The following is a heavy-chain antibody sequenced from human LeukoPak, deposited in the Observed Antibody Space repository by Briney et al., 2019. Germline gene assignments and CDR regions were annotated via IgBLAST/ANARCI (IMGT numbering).Heavy chain of an antibody. CDR1: GGSISSYY. D-gene: IGHD6-13*01. CDR3: ARAGYSSSWYYFDY. V-gene: IGHV4-59*01. J-gene: IGHJ4*02. Sequence: PSETLSLTCTVSGGSISSYYWSWIRQPPGKGLEWIGYIYYSGSTNYNPSLKSRVTISVDTSKNQFSLKLSSVTAADTAAYYCARAGYSSSWYYFDYWGQGTLVTVSS. CDR2: IYYSGST.